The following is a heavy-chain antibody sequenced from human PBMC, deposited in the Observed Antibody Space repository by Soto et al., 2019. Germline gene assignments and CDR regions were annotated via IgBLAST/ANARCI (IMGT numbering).Heavy chain of an antibody. D-gene: IGHD3-10*01. CDR1: GGTFSSYA. V-gene: IGHV1-69*12. J-gene: IGHJ3*02. Sequence: QVQLVQSGAEVKKPGSSVKVSCKASGGTFSSYAISWVRQAPGHGLEWMGGIIPIFGTANYAQKFQGRVTITADESTSTAYMELSSLRSEDTAVYYCAGTAFYYGSGVDAFDIWGQGTMVTVSS. CDR3: AGTAFYYGSGVDAFDI. CDR2: IIPIFGTA.